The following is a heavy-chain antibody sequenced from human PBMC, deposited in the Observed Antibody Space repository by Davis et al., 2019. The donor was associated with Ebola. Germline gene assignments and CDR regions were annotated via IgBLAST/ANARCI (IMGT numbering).Heavy chain of an antibody. J-gene: IGHJ4*02. CDR1: GYTFTNYH. D-gene: IGHD6-6*01. V-gene: IGHV1-18*01. CDR3: ARGRYPTSSLDY. CDR2: FNGYNGNT. Sequence: ASVKVSCKASGYTFTNYHINWVRQATGQGLEWLGWFNGYNGNTNYAQKLQGRVTMTTDTSTSTAYMELRSMISDDTAVYYCARGRYPTSSLDYWGQGTLVTVSS.